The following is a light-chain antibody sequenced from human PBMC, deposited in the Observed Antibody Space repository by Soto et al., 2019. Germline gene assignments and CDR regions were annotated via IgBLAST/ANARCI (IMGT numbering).Light chain of an antibody. V-gene: IGKV3-20*01. CDR1: QSVRSTY. J-gene: IGKJ1*01. Sequence: EIVLTQSPGTLSLSLGERATLSCRASQSVRSTYLAWYQHIPGQAPRLLIYGSSTRATGAPDRFSGSGSGTDFTLTITRLEPEDFAVYFCQQYGDSPPTFGQGTKVEIE. CDR3: QQYGDSPPT. CDR2: GSS.